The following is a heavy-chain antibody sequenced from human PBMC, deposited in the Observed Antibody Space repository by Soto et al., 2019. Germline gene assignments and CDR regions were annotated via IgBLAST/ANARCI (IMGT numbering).Heavy chain of an antibody. CDR3: ARAPLHIVARTREFFY. D-gene: IGHD5-12*01. Sequence: QVQLQESGPGLVKPSETLSLTCTVSGGSISSYYWSWIRQPPGKGLEWIGYIYYSGSTNYNPSLKGRVPIPADTSMKDSSLKLGSVNAADTAVYYSARAPLHIVARTREFFYWGQGSLVTVST. J-gene: IGHJ4*02. CDR2: IYYSGST. V-gene: IGHV4-59*01. CDR1: GGSISSYY.